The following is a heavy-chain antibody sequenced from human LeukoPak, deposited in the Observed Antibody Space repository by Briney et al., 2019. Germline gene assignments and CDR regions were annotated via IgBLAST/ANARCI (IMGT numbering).Heavy chain of an antibody. CDR1: GYTFTSYY. J-gene: IGHJ6*03. CDR3: ARFRHSYYHMDV. V-gene: IGHV1-46*01. Sequence: GASVKVSCKASGYTFTSYYMHWVRQAPGQGLEWMGIINPSGGSTSYAQKFQGRVTMTRDMSTSTVYMELSSLRSEDTAVYYCARFRHSYYHMDVWGKGTTVTVSS. CDR2: INPSGGST. D-gene: IGHD1-26*01.